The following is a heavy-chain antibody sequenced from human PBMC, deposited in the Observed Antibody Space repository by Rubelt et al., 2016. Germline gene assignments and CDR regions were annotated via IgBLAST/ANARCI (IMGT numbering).Heavy chain of an antibody. CDR1: GYSISSGYY. D-gene: IGHD6-13*01. V-gene: IGHV4-38-2*02. Sequence: QVQLQESGPGLVKPSETLSLTCTVSGYSISSGYYWGWIRQPPGKGLEWIGYIYYSGSTNYNPSLKSLVTRSVDTSKNQFSLKLSSVTAADTAVYYCARHESSSSWNLDYWGQGTLVTVSS. J-gene: IGHJ4*02. CDR2: IYYSGST. CDR3: ARHESSSSWNLDY.